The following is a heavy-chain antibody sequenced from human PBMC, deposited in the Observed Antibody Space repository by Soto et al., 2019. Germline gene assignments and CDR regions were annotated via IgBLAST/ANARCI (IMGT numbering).Heavy chain of an antibody. CDR2: VYHSGST. Sequence: PSETLSLTCTVSGGSVSRSSYYWGWVRQPPGKGLEWIGKVYHSGSTNYNPSLKSRVTISVDTSKNQFSLKLSSVTAADTAVYYCARAVPRPPCYFDYWGQGTLVTVSS. CDR3: ARAVPRPPCYFDY. J-gene: IGHJ4*02. V-gene: IGHV4-39*07. D-gene: IGHD3-10*02. CDR1: GGSVSRSSYY.